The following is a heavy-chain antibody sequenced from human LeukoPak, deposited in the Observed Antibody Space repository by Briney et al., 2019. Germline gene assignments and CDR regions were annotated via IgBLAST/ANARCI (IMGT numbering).Heavy chain of an antibody. CDR1: GFTFSSYS. D-gene: IGHD5-18*01. Sequence: PGGSLRLSCAASGFTFSSYSMNWVRQAPGKGLEWVSSISSSSSYIYYADSVKGRFTISRDNAKNSLYLQMSSLRAEDTAVYYCAKDAARVRTWIQKTATYMDVWGKGITVTISS. CDR3: AKDAARVRTWIQKTATYMDV. V-gene: IGHV3-21*01. J-gene: IGHJ6*03. CDR2: ISSSSSYI.